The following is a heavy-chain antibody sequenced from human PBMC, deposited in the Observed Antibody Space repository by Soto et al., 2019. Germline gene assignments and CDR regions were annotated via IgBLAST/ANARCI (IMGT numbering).Heavy chain of an antibody. V-gene: IGHV1-2*02. D-gene: IGHD6-6*01. CDR3: AKDLTRQLAYWLDP. CDR2: INAHSGAT. CDR1: GFSFTGYY. J-gene: IGHJ5*02. Sequence: GASVKVSCKASGFSFTGYYIHWLRQAPGQGLEWMGWINAHSGATEYAQKFQGRVTLTRDTSIATAYLTLTSLTSDDTALYYCAKDLTRQLAYWLDPWGQGTQVTSPQ.